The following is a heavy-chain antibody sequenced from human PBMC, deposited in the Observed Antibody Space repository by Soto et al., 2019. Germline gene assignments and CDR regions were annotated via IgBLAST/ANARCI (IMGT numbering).Heavy chain of an antibody. V-gene: IGHV1-2*02. J-gene: IGHJ6*02. D-gene: IGHD1-1*01. CDR2: INPNSGGT. Sequence: ASMKFSCKASGYTFTGYYMHWVRQAPGQGLEWMGWINPNSGGTNYAQKFQGRVTMTRDTSISTAYMELSRLRSDDTAVYYCARGAGTKSKGYYYYGMDVWGQGTTVTVSS. CDR1: GYTFTGYY. CDR3: ARGAGTKSKGYYYYGMDV.